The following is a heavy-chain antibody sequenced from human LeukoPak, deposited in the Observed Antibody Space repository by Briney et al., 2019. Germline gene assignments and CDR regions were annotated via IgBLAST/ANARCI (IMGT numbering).Heavy chain of an antibody. CDR2: INHSGST. CDR3: ARHTEKRYYYGSGSYYNWRYYFDY. D-gene: IGHD3-10*01. J-gene: IGHJ4*02. V-gene: IGHV4-34*01. CDR1: GGSFSGYY. Sequence: PSETLSLTCAVYGGSFSGYYWSWIRQPPGKGLEWIGEINHSGSTNYNPSLKSRVTISVDTSKNQFSLKLSSVTAADTAVYYCARHTEKRYYYGSGSYYNWRYYFDYWGQGTLVTVSS.